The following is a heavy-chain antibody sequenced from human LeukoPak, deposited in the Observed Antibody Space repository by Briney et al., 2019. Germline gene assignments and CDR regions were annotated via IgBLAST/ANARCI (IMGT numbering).Heavy chain of an antibody. D-gene: IGHD1-26*01. J-gene: IGHJ6*03. V-gene: IGHV3-43D*03. CDR3: AKDMEPGLYYYYYMDV. CDR1: GFTFDDDA. CDR2: ISWDGGST. Sequence: GGSLRLSCAASGFTFDDDAMHWVRQAPGKGLEWVSLISWDGGSTYYADSVKGRFTISRDNSKNSLYLQMNSLRAEDTALYYCAKDMEPGLYYYYYMDVWGKGTTVTVSS.